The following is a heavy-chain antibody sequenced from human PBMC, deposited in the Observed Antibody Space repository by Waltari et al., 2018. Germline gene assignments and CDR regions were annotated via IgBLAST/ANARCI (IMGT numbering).Heavy chain of an antibody. CDR2: ISYDGSKK. CDR3: AKETLPMRRIPHACHA. J-gene: IGHJ5*02. Sequence: QVELVESGGGVVQPGGSLRLSCAASSFPGRRLGMHWVRQRPGKGLEWVASISYDGSKKYYVDSVKGRFTISRDNSNDGLYLLLNVMTPEDTALYFCAKETLPMRRIPHACHAWGQGTLVTVSS. D-gene: IGHD3-22*01. CDR1: SFPGRRLG. V-gene: IGHV3-30*02.